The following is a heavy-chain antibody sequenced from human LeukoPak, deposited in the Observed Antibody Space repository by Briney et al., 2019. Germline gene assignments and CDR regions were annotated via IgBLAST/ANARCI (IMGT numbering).Heavy chain of an antibody. CDR2: ISSSSSTI. Sequence: GGSLRLSCAASGFTFSSYSMNWVRQAPGKGLEWVSYISSSSSTIYYADSVKGRFTISRDNAKNSLYLQMNSLRAEDTAVYYCARPRSIAAAEAERWLPQPRAYYYYMDVWGKGTTVTVSS. D-gene: IGHD6-13*01. CDR1: GFTFSSYS. CDR3: ARPRSIAAAEAERWLPQPRAYYYYMDV. J-gene: IGHJ6*03. V-gene: IGHV3-48*01.